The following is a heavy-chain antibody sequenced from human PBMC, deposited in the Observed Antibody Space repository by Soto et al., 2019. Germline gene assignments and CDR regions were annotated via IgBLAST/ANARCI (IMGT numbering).Heavy chain of an antibody. CDR3: ARGGSGTYLLDY. Sequence: EVQLVESGGGLVQPGGSLRLSCAASGFTFSSHWLHWVRQAPGKGLVWVSRIHSDGSSTNYADSVKGQFTISRDNAKNTVYRQVNSLRVEDTAVYYGARGGSGTYLLDYWGQGTLVTVSS. J-gene: IGHJ4*02. CDR1: GFTFSSHW. CDR2: IHSDGSST. V-gene: IGHV3-74*01. D-gene: IGHD3-10*01.